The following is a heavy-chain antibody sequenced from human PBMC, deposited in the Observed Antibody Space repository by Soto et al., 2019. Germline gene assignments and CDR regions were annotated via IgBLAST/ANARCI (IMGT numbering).Heavy chain of an antibody. J-gene: IGHJ5*02. V-gene: IGHV4-39*01. Sequence: SETLSLTCTVSGGSISSSNYYWGWIRQPPGKGLEWIGSIHYSGTTHYNSSLKSRVTISVDTSKNQFSLKLNSVTAADTALYYCARQTGPNWFDPWGQGTLVTVSS. D-gene: IGHD3-9*01. CDR1: GGSISSSNYY. CDR2: IHYSGTT. CDR3: ARQTGPNWFDP.